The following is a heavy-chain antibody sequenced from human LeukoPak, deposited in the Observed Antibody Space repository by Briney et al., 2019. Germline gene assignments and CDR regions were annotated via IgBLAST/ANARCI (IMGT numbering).Heavy chain of an antibody. J-gene: IGHJ3*02. CDR2: ISAYNGNT. CDR1: GYTFTSYG. D-gene: IGHD3-10*01. V-gene: IGHV1-18*01. CDR3: AALWFGRTDAFDI. Sequence: ASVKVSCKASGYTFTSYGISWVRQAPGQGLEWMGWISAYNGNTNYAQKLQGRVTMTTDTSTSTAYMELRSLGSDDTAVYYCAALWFGRTDAFDIWGQGTMVTVSS.